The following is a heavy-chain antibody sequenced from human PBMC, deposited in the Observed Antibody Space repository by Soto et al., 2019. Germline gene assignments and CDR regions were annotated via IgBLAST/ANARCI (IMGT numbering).Heavy chain of an antibody. CDR3: AKTHTRPNWFDP. V-gene: IGHV3-23*01. CDR2: ISGSGGST. Sequence: EVQLLESGGGLVQPGGSLRLSCAASGFTFSSYAMSWVRQAPGKGLEWVSAISGSGGSTHYADSVKGRFTISRDNSKNTMYLQMNSLRAEDTAVYYCAKTHTRPNWFDPWGQGTLVTVSS. J-gene: IGHJ5*02. D-gene: IGHD3-3*01. CDR1: GFTFSSYA.